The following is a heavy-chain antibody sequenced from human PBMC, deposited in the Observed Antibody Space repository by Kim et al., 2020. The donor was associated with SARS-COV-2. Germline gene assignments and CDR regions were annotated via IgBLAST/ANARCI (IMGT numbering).Heavy chain of an antibody. CDR3: AAEYYDILTGYSYFDY. V-gene: IGHV4-59*01. Sequence: SETLSLICTVSGGSISSYYWSWIRQPPGKGLEWIGYIYYSGSTNYNPSLKSRVTISVDTSKNQFSLKLSSVTAADTAVYYCAAEYYDILTGYSYFDYWG. D-gene: IGHD3-9*01. J-gene: IGHJ4*01. CDR1: GGSISSYY. CDR2: IYYSGST.